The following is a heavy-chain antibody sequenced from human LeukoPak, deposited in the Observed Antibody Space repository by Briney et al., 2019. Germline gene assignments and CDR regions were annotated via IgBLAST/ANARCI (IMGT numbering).Heavy chain of an antibody. Sequence: LRLSCAASGLTLSSYGMEWVRMAPGKMLEWVAFIRYDGSNKYYADSVKGRFTISRDNSKNTLYLQMNSLRAEDAAVYYCAKDNKYSSSWYAIDYWGQGTLVTVSS. CDR3: AKDNKYSSSWYAIDY. CDR1: GLTLSSYG. CDR2: IRYDGSNK. V-gene: IGHV3-30*02. J-gene: IGHJ4*02. D-gene: IGHD6-13*01.